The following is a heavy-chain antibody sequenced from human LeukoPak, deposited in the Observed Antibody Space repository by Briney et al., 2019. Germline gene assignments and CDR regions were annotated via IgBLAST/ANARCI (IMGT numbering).Heavy chain of an antibody. J-gene: IGHJ5*02. CDR3: ARRGTWAYYGSGSYYNGGFDP. D-gene: IGHD3-10*01. CDR2: INHSGST. V-gene: IGHV4-34*01. CDR1: GVSFSGYY. Sequence: PSETLSLTCAVYGVSFSGYYWSWIRQPPGKGLEWIGEINHSGSTNYNPSLKSRVTISVDTSKNQFPLKLSSVTAADTAVYYCARRGTWAYYGSGSYYNGGFDPWGQGTLVTVSS.